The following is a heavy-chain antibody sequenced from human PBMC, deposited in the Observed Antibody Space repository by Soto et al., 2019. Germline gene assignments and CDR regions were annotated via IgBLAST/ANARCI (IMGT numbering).Heavy chain of an antibody. Sequence: GGSLRLSCAASGFTFSSYAMSWVRQAPGKGLEWVSAISGSGGSTYYADSVKGRFTISRDNSKNTLYLQMNSLRAEDTAVYYCAKDTPNRYERAKPKDIVVVPAAGDYWGQGTLVTVSS. V-gene: IGHV3-23*01. CDR2: ISGSGGST. J-gene: IGHJ4*02. CDR3: AKDTPNRYERAKPKDIVVVPAAGDY. CDR1: GFTFSSYA. D-gene: IGHD2-2*01.